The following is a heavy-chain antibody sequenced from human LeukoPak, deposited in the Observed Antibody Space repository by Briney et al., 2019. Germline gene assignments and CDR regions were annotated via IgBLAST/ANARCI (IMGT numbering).Heavy chain of an antibody. D-gene: IGHD3-10*01. J-gene: IGHJ4*02. CDR3: ARDLGYYYGSGSIDY. CDR1: GGTVSRFP. Sequence: ASVRVSCKASGGTVSRFPISWVRQAPGQGLEWMGGIIPIFGTANYAQNFQGRVTITADESTGTAYMELSRLRSDDTAVYYCARDLGYYYGSGSIDYWGQGTLVTVSS. V-gene: IGHV1-69*13. CDR2: IIPIFGTA.